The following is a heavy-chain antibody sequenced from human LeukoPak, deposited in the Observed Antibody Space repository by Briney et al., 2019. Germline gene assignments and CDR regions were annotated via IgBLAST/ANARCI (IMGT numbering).Heavy chain of an antibody. CDR1: GDTFTIYY. Sequence: ASVKVSCKAPGDTFTIYYMHWVRQAPGQGLEWMGIINPSGDTTTYAQKFQGRVTMTRDTSTSTVYMELSRLRSEDTAVYYCAREKAYAFDIWGQGTVVTVSS. V-gene: IGHV1-46*01. J-gene: IGHJ3*02. CDR3: AREKAYAFDI. CDR2: INPSGDTT.